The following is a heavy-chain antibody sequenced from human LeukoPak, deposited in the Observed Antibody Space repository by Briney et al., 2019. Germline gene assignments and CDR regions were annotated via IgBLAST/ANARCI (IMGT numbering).Heavy chain of an antibody. J-gene: IGHJ4*02. V-gene: IGHV1-18*01. D-gene: IGHD3-22*01. CDR3: ASILDSSGYLDY. CDR2: ISAYNGNT. CDR1: GYTFTAYG. Sequence: WASVKVSCKASGYTFTAYGFIWVRQAPGQGLEWMGWISAYNGNTNYTQKLQGRVTMTTDTSTSTAYMELRSLRSDDTAVYYCASILDSSGYLDYWGQGTLVTVSS.